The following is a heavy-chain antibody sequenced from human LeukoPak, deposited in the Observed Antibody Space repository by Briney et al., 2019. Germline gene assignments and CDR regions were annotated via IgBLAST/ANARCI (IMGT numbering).Heavy chain of an antibody. CDR1: GFIFSNYA. CDR2: ISSDGSKI. D-gene: IGHD6-13*01. CDR3: ASTRYSSSWYT. J-gene: IGHJ4*02. Sequence: GGSLRLSCAASGFIFSNYAMHWVRQAPGKGLEWVALISSDGSKIYYADSVKGRFTISRDNSRNTLYLQMNSLRAEDSAVYYCASTRYSSSWYTWGQGTLVTVSS. V-gene: IGHV3-30*04.